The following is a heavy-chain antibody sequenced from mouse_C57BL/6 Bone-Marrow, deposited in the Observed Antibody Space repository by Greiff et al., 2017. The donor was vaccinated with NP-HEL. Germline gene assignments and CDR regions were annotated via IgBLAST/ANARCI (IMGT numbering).Heavy chain of an antibody. V-gene: IGHV1-61*01. CDR3: ARWGTTVPFAY. D-gene: IGHD1-1*01. CDR1: GYTFTSYW. Sequence: VQLQQPGAELVRPGSSVKLSCKASGYTFTSYWMDWVKQRPGQGLEWIGNIYPSDSETHYNQKFKDKATLTVDKSSSTAYMQLSSLPSEDSAVYYCARWGTTVPFAYWGQGTLVTVSA. CDR2: IYPSDSET. J-gene: IGHJ3*01.